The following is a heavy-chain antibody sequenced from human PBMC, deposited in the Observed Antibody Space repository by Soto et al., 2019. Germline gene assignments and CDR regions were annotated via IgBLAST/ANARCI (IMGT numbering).Heavy chain of an antibody. V-gene: IGHV4-39*01. D-gene: IGHD2-15*01. CDR2: IDYNGVT. Sequence: SETLSLTCTVSGGSIYRSGYYWGWIRQPPGRGLEWIGNIDYNGVTYSNPSLKSRVTISRDTSKNQFSLKLTSVTTADTALYYCGKVLVGATGHTDSDSWGPGTLVTSPQ. J-gene: IGHJ4*02. CDR3: GKVLVGATGHTDSDS. CDR1: GGSIYRSGYY.